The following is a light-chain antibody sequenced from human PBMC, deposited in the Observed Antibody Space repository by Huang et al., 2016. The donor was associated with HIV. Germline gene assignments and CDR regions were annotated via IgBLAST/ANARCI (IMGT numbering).Light chain of an antibody. CDR3: QQHYSLPLT. Sequence: DIVMTQSPDSLAASLGERATINCKSSQSLLYNSNNKNYLVWYQQRPGQPPKLLIYWASTRESGVPDRFSGSGSGTDFTLTISSLQAEDVALYYCQQHYSLPLTFGGETKVEIK. V-gene: IGKV4-1*01. CDR1: QSLLYNSNNKNY. J-gene: IGKJ4*01. CDR2: WAS.